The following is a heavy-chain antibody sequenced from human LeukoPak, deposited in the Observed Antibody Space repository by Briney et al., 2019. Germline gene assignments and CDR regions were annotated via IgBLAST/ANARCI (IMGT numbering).Heavy chain of an antibody. CDR2: INPDRGGT. CDR3: ARLPDYGSGSYYKRGTFDY. CDR1: GYTFIGYY. J-gene: IGHJ4*02. V-gene: IGHV1-2*02. D-gene: IGHD3-10*01. Sequence: ASVKVSCKASGYTFIGYYMHWVRQAPGQGLEWMGWINPDRGGTNYAQKSQGRVTMTRDTSISTVYMELSRLRSDDTAVYYCARLPDYGSGSYYKRGTFDYWGQGTLVTVSS.